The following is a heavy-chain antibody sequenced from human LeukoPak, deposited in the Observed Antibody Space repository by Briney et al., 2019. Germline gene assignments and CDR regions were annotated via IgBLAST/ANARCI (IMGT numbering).Heavy chain of an antibody. D-gene: IGHD5-18*01. Sequence: PGGSLRLSCAASGFTFSSYAMHWVRQAPGKGLEWVAVISYDGSNKYYADSVKGRFTISRDNSKNTLYLQMNSLRAEDTAVYYCARDLDTAMVFDHWGQGTLVTVSS. CDR3: ARDLDTAMVFDH. CDR2: ISYDGSNK. CDR1: GFTFSSYA. J-gene: IGHJ4*02. V-gene: IGHV3-30*04.